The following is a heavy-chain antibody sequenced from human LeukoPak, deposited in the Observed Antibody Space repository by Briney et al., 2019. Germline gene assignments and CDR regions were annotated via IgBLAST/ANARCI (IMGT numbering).Heavy chain of an antibody. CDR3: ARGLGFGEFSRWFDP. V-gene: IGHV4-34*01. CDR2: INHSGST. CDR1: GGSFSGYY. Sequence: SETLSLTCAVYGGSFSGYYWSWIRQPPGKGLEWIGEINHSGSTNYNPSLKSRVTISVDTSKNQFSLKLSSATAADTAVYYCARGLGFGEFSRWFDPWGQGTLVTVSS. J-gene: IGHJ5*02. D-gene: IGHD3-10*01.